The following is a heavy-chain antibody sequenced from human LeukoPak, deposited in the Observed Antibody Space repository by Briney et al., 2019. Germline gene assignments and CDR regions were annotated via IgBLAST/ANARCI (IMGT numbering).Heavy chain of an antibody. J-gene: IGHJ4*02. D-gene: IGHD6-19*01. CDR1: GYTFTAQH. Sequence: ASVKVSCKASGYTFTAQHMHWVRQAPGQGLEWMGWINPNSGGTNYAQKFQGWVTMTRDTSISTAYMELSRLRSDDTGVYYCARAGGASDSSGWYVFDYWGQGTLVTVSS. V-gene: IGHV1-2*04. CDR3: ARAGGASDSSGWYVFDY. CDR2: INPNSGGT.